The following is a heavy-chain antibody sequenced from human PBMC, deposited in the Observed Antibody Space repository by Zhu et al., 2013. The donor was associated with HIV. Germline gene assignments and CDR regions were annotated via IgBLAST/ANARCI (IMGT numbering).Heavy chain of an antibody. CDR2: IIPIFGTA. D-gene: IGHD3-22*01. J-gene: IGHJ4*02. CDR3: GRHHNSGYYSYFDY. V-gene: IGHV1-69*01. CDR1: GSTFSSYA. Sequence: QVQLVQSGAEVKKPGSSVKVSCKASGSTFSSYAINWVRQAPGQGLEWMGGIIPIFGTANYAQKFQGRVTITADESTSTAYMELSSLRSVDTAVYYCGRHHNSGYYSYFDYWGQGTLVTVSS.